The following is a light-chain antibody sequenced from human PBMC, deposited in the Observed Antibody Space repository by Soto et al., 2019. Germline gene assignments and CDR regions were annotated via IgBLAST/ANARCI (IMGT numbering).Light chain of an antibody. CDR2: DAS. CDR3: QQYDNLPPYT. CDR1: QDISNY. V-gene: IGKV1-33*01. Sequence: DLQMTQSPSSLSASVGDRVTITCQASQDISNYLNWYQQKTGKAPKLLIYDASNLETGVPSRCSGSGSGTDFTFTISSLQPEDIATYYCQQYDNLPPYTFGQGTKLEIK. J-gene: IGKJ2*01.